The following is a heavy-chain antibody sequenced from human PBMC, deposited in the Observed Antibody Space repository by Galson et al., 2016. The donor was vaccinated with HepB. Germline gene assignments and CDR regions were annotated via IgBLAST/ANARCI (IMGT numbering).Heavy chain of an antibody. CDR1: GGTFSGYA. Sequence: SGGTFSGYAISWVRQAPGQGLEWMGGIIPIFGTANYAQKFQGRVTITADKSTSTAYMELSSLRSEDTAVYYCARSPRNGWFGELYHMDDRGKGTTVTVSS. CDR3: ARSPRNGWFGELYHMDD. D-gene: IGHD3-10*01. CDR2: IIPIFGTA. V-gene: IGHV1-69*06. J-gene: IGHJ6*03.